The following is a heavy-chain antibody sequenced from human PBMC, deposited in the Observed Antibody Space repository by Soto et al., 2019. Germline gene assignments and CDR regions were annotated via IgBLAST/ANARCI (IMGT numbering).Heavy chain of an antibody. CDR1: GFTFSSYS. CDR3: ARNPITMVRGYFDY. Sequence: EVQLVESGGGLVQPGGSPRLSCAASGFTFSSYSMNWVRQAPGKGLEWVSYISSSSSTIYYADSVKGRFTISRDNAKNSLYLQMNSLRDEDTAVYYCARNPITMVRGYFDYWGQGTLVTVSS. CDR2: ISSSSSTI. D-gene: IGHD3-10*01. J-gene: IGHJ4*02. V-gene: IGHV3-48*02.